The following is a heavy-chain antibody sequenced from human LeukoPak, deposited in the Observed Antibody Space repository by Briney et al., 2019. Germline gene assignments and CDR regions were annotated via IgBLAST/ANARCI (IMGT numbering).Heavy chain of an antibody. J-gene: IGHJ4*02. CDR1: GFTFNSDG. D-gene: IGHD5-12*01. CDR3: ARVNSGSDS. Sequence: PGGSLRLSREASGFTFNSDGMHWVRQAPGKGLEWVAFIQSDGIRKEYEDSVKGRFTISRDNAKNSLYLQMNSLRAEDTAVYYCARVNSGSDSWGQGTLVTVSS. CDR2: IQSDGIRK. V-gene: IGHV3-30*02.